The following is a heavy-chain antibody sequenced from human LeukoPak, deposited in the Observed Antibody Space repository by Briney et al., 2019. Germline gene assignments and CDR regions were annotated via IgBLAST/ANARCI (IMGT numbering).Heavy chain of an antibody. V-gene: IGHV1-8*03. D-gene: IGHD7-27*01. CDR3: ARVSGLDAFDI. J-gene: IGHJ3*02. CDR1: GYTFTSYD. Sequence: ASVKVSCKASGYTFTSYDINWVRQATGQGLEWMGWMNPNSGNTGYAQKFQGRVTITRNTSISTAYMELSSLRSEDTAAYYCARVSGLDAFDIWGQGTMVTVSS. CDR2: MNPNSGNT.